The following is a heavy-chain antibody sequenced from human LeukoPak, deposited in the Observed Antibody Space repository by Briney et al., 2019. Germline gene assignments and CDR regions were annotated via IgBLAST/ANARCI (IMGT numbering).Heavy chain of an antibody. D-gene: IGHD4-17*01. CDR3: ARDWTTDWGNYFDY. CDR1: GYTFTSYG. J-gene: IGHJ4*02. V-gene: IGHV1-18*01. CDR2: ISAYNGNT. Sequence: ASVKVSCKASGYTFTSYGISWVRQAPGQGLEWMGWISAYNGNTNYAQKLQGRVTMTTDTSTSTAYMELRSLRSDDTAVYYCARDWTTDWGNYFDYWCQGTLVTVSS.